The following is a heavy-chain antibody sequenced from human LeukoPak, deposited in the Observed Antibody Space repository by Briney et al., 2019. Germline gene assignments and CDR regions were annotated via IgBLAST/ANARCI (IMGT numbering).Heavy chain of an antibody. J-gene: IGHJ6*04. Sequence: SVKVSCKASGGTFSSYTISWVRQAPEQGLEWMGRIIPILGIANYAQKFQGRVTITADKSTSTAYMELSSLRSEDTAVYYCASWDHYSNYEAMDVWGKGTTVTVSS. CDR1: GGTFSSYT. CDR3: ASWDHYSNYEAMDV. D-gene: IGHD4-11*01. V-gene: IGHV1-69*02. CDR2: IIPILGIA.